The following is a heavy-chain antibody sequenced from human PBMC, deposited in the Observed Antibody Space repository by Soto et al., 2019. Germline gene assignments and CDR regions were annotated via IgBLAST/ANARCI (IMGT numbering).Heavy chain of an antibody. J-gene: IGHJ6*01. Sequence: GASVKVSCKASGYTFTGYCMHWVRQAPGQGLEWMGWINPNSGGTNYAQKFQGRVTMTRDTSISTAYMELSRLRSDDTAVYYCARDLHDFWSGYYTGTPNEYYQYGTDVWGQGTTVTDX. CDR1: GYTFTGYC. D-gene: IGHD3-3*01. V-gene: IGHV1-2*02. CDR2: INPNSGGT. CDR3: ARDLHDFWSGYYTGTPNEYYQYGTDV.